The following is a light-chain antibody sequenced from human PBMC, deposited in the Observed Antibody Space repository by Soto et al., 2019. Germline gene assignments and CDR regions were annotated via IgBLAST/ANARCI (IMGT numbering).Light chain of an antibody. CDR2: GNS. Sequence: QPVLTQPPSVSGAPGQRVTISCTGSSSNIGAGYDVHWYQQLPGTAPKLLIYGNSNRPSGVPHRFSGSKSGTSASLAITGLQAEDEADYYCQSYDSSLSGLLFGGGTQLTVL. V-gene: IGLV1-40*01. CDR1: SSNIGAGYD. CDR3: QSYDSSLSGLL. J-gene: IGLJ7*01.